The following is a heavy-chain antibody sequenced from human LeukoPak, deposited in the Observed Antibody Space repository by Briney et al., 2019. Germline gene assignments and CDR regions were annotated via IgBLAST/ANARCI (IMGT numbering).Heavy chain of an antibody. D-gene: IGHD1-26*01. J-gene: IGHJ4*02. CDR2: INPNSGGT. V-gene: IGHV1-2*02. CDR1: GYTFTGYY. CDR3: ARPALVGATTWFSNY. Sequence: ASVKVSCKASGYTFTGYYMHWVRQAPGQGLEWMGWINPNSGGTNYAQKFQGRVTMTRDTSISTAYMELSRLRSDDTAVYYCARPALVGATTWFSNYWGQGTLVTVSS.